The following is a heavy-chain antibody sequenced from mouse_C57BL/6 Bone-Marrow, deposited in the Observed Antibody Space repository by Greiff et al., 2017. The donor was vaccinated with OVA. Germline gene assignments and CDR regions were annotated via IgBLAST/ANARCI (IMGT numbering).Heavy chain of an antibody. CDR3: TEDDYDGFTY. J-gene: IGHJ3*01. Sequence: QVQLQQSGAELVRPGASVTLSCKASGYTFTDYEMHWVKQTPVHGLEWIGAIDPETGGTAYNQKFKGKAILTADKSSSTAYMELRSLTSEDSAVYYGTEDDYDGFTYWGQGTLVTVSA. V-gene: IGHV1-15*01. D-gene: IGHD2-4*01. CDR2: IDPETGGT. CDR1: GYTFTDYE.